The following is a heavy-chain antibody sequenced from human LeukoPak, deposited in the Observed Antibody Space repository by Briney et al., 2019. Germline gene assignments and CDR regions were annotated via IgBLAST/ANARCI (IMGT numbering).Heavy chain of an antibody. Sequence: GGSLRLSCTASGFTFSSYSMNWVRQAPGKGLEWVASISTSSSYIYYADSVKGRFTISRDNAKNSLYLQMNSLRAEDTALYYCARVKASDSSGPKDYWGQGTLVTVSS. CDR2: ISTSSSYI. V-gene: IGHV3-21*04. CDR1: GFTFSSYS. CDR3: ARVKASDSSGPKDY. D-gene: IGHD3-22*01. J-gene: IGHJ4*02.